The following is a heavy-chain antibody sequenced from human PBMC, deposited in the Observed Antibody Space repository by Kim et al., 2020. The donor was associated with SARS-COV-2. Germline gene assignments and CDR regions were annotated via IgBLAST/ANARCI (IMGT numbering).Heavy chain of an antibody. Sequence: ASYAQKFQGRVTITAEKSTSTSYMELSSLRSEDTAVYYCASLWFGEYDYWGQGTLVTVSS. CDR2: A. J-gene: IGHJ4*02. V-gene: IGHV1-69*02. D-gene: IGHD3-10*01. CDR3: ASLWFGEYDY.